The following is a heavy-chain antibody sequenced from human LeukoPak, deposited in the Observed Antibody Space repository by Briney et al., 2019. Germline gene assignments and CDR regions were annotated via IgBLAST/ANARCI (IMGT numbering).Heavy chain of an antibody. CDR2: ISSSGSTI. J-gene: IGHJ4*02. CDR1: GFTFSSYA. CDR3: ARAPRWGSSDY. D-gene: IGHD7-27*01. V-gene: IGHV3-48*04. Sequence: GRSLRLSCAASGFTFSSYAMHWVRQAPGKGLEWVSYISSSGSTIYYADSVKGRFTISRDNAKNSLYLQMNSLRAEDTAVYYCARAPRWGSSDYWGQGTLVTVSS.